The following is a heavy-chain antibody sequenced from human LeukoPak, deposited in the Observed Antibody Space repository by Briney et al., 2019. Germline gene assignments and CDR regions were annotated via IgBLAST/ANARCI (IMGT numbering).Heavy chain of an antibody. CDR3: ARLHLGDPHDSGSPNWFDP. D-gene: IGHD3-10*01. J-gene: IGHJ5*02. CDR2: INKDGSVN. Sequence: GGSLRLSCAASGFTFSSYWMSWVRQAPGKGLEWVANINKDGSVNYHADFTKGRFTFSRDNAKNSLYVQMNSLRAEDTAVYCCARLHLGDPHDSGSPNWFDPWGQGTLVTVSS. CDR1: GFTFSSYW. V-gene: IGHV3-7*03.